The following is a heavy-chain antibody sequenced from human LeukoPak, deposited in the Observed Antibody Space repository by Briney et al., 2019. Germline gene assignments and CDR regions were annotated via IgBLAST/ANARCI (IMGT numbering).Heavy chain of an antibody. D-gene: IGHD2-21*02. CDR2: VCGDEKT. CDR1: GFPFSGNA. V-gene: IGHV3-23*01. J-gene: IGHJ4*02. CDR3: AKDLSWWVTADY. Sequence: GGSLRLSSAASGFPFSGNAMSWVRQAPGRGLEWGSGVCGDEKTHYADFVRGRFTISREHSKKTVYLQMNSLTVEDRAVYYCAKDLSWWVTADYWGQGVLVTVSS.